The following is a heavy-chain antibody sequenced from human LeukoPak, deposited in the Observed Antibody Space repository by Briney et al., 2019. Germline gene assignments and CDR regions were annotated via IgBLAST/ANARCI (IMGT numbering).Heavy chain of an antibody. CDR3: AREEAGTYGFQY. J-gene: IGHJ4*02. Sequence: SQTLSLTCAIFGDSVSSNSGAWNWIRQSPSRGLEWLGRAYYRSQWYNDYAFSVKGLIAINADTSKNHFSLQLNSVTPEDTAVYYCAREEAGTYGFQYWGQGTLVTVSS. V-gene: IGHV6-1*01. D-gene: IGHD3-10*01. CDR2: AYYRSQWYN. CDR1: GDSVSSNSGA.